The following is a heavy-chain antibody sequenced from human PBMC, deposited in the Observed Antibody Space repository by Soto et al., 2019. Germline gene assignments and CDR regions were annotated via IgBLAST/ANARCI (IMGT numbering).Heavy chain of an antibody. CDR3: VKRARSNWSYDY. V-gene: IGHV3-9*01. CDR1: GFTFENYP. Sequence: EVQLVESGGGLVKPGRSLRLSCVASGFTFENYPMHWVRQAPGKGLEWVAGISWNSAGIGYADSVKGRFTISRDNAKNSLYLQMNSLRREDTGLYYCVKRARSNWSYDYWGQGTLVTVSS. CDR2: ISWNSAGI. D-gene: IGHD6-13*01. J-gene: IGHJ4*02.